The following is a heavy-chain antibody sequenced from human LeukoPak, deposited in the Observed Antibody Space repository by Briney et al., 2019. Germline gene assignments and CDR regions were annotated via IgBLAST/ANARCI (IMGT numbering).Heavy chain of an antibody. Sequence: GRSLRLSCAASGFTFSSYGMHWVRQAPGKGLEWVAVIWYDGSNKYYADSVKGRFTISRDNSKNTLYLQMNSLRAEETAVYYCARALPGYYDSSGYYGGLDYWGQGTLVTVSS. CDR2: IWYDGSNK. CDR3: ARALPGYYDSSGYYGGLDY. J-gene: IGHJ4*02. V-gene: IGHV3-33*01. CDR1: GFTFSSYG. D-gene: IGHD3-22*01.